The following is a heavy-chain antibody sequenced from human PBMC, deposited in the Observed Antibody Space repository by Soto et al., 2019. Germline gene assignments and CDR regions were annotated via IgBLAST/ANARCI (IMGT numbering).Heavy chain of an antibody. CDR3: ARGGGTYCSSTSCRLRFYYYYYYMDV. CDR2: INHSGST. CDR1: GGSFSGYY. V-gene: IGHV4-34*01. J-gene: IGHJ6*03. Sequence: QVQLQQWGAGLLKPSETLSLTCAVYGGSFSGYYWSWIRQPPGKGLEWIGEINHSGSTNYNPSLKSRVTISVDTSKNQFSLKLSSVTAADTAVYYCARGGGTYCSSTSCRLRFYYYYYYMDVWGKGTTVTVSS. D-gene: IGHD2-2*01.